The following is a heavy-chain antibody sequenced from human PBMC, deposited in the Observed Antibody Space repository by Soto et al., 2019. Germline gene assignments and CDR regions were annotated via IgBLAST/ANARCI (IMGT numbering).Heavy chain of an antibody. V-gene: IGHV1-18*01. J-gene: IGHJ4*01. CDR2: ISGYNGKT. Sequence: QVQLMQSGAEVRKPGASVRVSCKASGYTFPNYGIGWVRQAPGQGLEWMGWISGYNGKTKFAEKFQGRVALTTDKSTTTAYMELRSLRSDDTAVYFCARPFYGDHGIVDYWGQGTLVTVSS. CDR1: GYTFPNYG. D-gene: IGHD4-17*01. CDR3: ARPFYGDHGIVDY.